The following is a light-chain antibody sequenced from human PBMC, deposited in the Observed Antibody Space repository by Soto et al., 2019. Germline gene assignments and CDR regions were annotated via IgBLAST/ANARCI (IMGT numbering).Light chain of an antibody. J-gene: IGKJ4*02. CDR3: QQYDNLPLT. V-gene: IGKV1-33*01. Sequence: DIQMPQSPSSLSASVGDRVTITGQASQDISRYLNWYQHKPGKAPKLLIYDASNLETRVPSRFSGSGSGTDFTFTISSLQPEDFATYYCQQYDNLPLTFGGGTKVDI. CDR1: QDISRY. CDR2: DAS.